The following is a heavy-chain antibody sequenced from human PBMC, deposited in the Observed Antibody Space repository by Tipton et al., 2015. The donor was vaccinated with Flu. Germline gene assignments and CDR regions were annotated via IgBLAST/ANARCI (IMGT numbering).Heavy chain of an antibody. CDR1: DGSVSSSLYY. D-gene: IGHD4-11*01. Sequence: TLSLTCTVSDGSVSSSLYYWGWIRQPPGKTLEWIGHSHFTGGGSYSPSLKSRVTLSQDTSQNQFSLDLTSVTAADSAVYYCARDVDDSNSFDHWGQGTLVTVSS. CDR3: ARDVDDSNSFDH. V-gene: IGHV4-39*07. J-gene: IGHJ5*02. CDR2: SHFTGGG.